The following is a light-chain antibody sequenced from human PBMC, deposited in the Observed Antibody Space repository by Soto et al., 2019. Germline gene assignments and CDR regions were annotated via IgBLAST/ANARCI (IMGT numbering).Light chain of an antibody. V-gene: IGKV3-11*01. Sequence: EIVLTQSPATLSLSPGERATLSCRASQSVSSYLAWYQQKHGQAPRLLIYDASNRAPGIPARFSGSGSGTDFNLTIRSLEPEDFAVYYCQQRSNWPLAFGGGTKVEIK. CDR1: QSVSSY. J-gene: IGKJ4*01. CDR3: QQRSNWPLA. CDR2: DAS.